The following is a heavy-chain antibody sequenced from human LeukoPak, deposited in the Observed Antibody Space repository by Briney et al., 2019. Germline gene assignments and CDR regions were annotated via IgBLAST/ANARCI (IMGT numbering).Heavy chain of an antibody. V-gene: IGHV3-15*01. Sequence: GGSLRLSCAASGFTFSSYAMHWVRQAPGKGLEWVGRIKSKTFGGTTDYAAPVKGRFTISRDDSKNTLYLHMNTLKTEDTAIYYCTTLGAFDYWGQGTLVTVSS. D-gene: IGHD3-16*01. J-gene: IGHJ4*02. CDR2: IKSKTFGGTT. CDR1: GFTFSSYA. CDR3: TTLGAFDY.